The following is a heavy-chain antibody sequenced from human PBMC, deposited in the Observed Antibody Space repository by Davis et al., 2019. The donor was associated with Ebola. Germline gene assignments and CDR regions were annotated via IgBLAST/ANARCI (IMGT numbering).Heavy chain of an antibody. Sequence: GESLKISCAVSGFTVSSNYMSWVRQAPGKGLEWVSVIYSGGSTYYADSVKGRFTISRDNSKNTLYLQMNSLKTEDTAVYYCTSDFWADGYNFGYWGQGTLVTVSS. CDR1: GFTVSSNY. D-gene: IGHD5-24*01. J-gene: IGHJ4*02. CDR2: IYSGGST. V-gene: IGHV3-53*01. CDR3: TSDFWADGYNFGY.